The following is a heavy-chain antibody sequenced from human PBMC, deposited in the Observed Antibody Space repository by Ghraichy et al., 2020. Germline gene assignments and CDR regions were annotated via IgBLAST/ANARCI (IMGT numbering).Heavy chain of an antibody. Sequence: SVKVSCKVTGAPFCSSVTLFVREAPGQGLEWMGGIIPIFGTANYAQKFQGRVTITADESTSTAYMELSSLRSEDTAVYYCARGALSQNPYFQHWGQGTLVTVSS. V-gene: IGHV1-69*13. J-gene: IGHJ1*01. CDR2: IIPIFGTA. D-gene: IGHD3-9*01. CDR3: ARGALSQNPYFQH. CDR1: GAPFCSSV.